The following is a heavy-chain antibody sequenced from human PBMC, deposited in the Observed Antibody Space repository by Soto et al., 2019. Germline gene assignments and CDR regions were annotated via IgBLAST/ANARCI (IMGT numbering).Heavy chain of an antibody. CDR2: IIPIFGTA. Sequence: QVQLVQSGAEVKKPGSSVKVSCKASGGTFSSYAISWVRQAPGQGLEWMGGIIPIFGTANYAQKFQGRVTIPADKSTGKAYMELSSLRSEDTAVYYCARARHGNYGSPWFDPWGQGTLVTVSS. D-gene: IGHD4-17*01. CDR1: GGTFSSYA. V-gene: IGHV1-69*06. CDR3: ARARHGNYGSPWFDP. J-gene: IGHJ5*02.